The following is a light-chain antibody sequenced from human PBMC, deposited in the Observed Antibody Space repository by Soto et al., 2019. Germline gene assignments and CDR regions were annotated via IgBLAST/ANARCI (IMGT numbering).Light chain of an antibody. CDR3: MQALQTPLT. CDR1: QSLLHSNGYNY. Sequence: DIVMTQSPLSLPVTPGEPASISCRSSQSLLHSNGYNYLDWYLQKPGQSPQLLIYLGSNRASGGPDRFSGSGSGTDFTLKISRVEAEDVGVYYYCMQALQTPLTFGQGTKLEIK. J-gene: IGKJ2*01. V-gene: IGKV2-28*01. CDR2: LGS.